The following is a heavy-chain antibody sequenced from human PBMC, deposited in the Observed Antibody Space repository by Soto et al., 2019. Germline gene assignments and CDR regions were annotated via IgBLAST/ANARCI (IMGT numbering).Heavy chain of an antibody. CDR3: AHVGDFWSGVIDF. Sequence: KESGPTLVKPTETLTLTCTFSGFSLSSGVGVAWIRQPPGKALEWLALIFWNDDERYSPSLKSRLAVSKGTSKNQVVLTLTNVDPVDTATYYCAHVGDFWSGVIDFWGQGALVTVSS. V-gene: IGHV2-5*01. CDR1: GFSLSSGVG. CDR2: IFWNDDE. D-gene: IGHD3-3*01. J-gene: IGHJ4*02.